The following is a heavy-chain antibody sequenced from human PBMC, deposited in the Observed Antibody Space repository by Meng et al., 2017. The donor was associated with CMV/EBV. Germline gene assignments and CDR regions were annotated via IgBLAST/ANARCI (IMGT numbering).Heavy chain of an antibody. V-gene: IGHV3-11*04. J-gene: IGHJ6*02. CDR3: ARDNIVVVPAATDYYYGMDV. D-gene: IGHD2-2*01. CDR1: GFTFSDYY. Sequence: GESLKISCAASGFTFSDYYMSWIRQAPGKGLEWVSYISSSGSTIYYADSVKGRFTISRDNAKNSLYLQMNSLRAEDTAVYYCARDNIVVVPAATDYYYGMDVWGQGTTVTVSS. CDR2: ISSSGSTI.